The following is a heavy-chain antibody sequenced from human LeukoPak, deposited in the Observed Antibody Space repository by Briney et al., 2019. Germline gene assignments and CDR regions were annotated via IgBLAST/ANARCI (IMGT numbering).Heavy chain of an antibody. CDR2: FETEDGEP. Sequence: GASVNVSCKVSGYSLSDISVHWIRQVPGRGLERMGSFETEDGEPLYAQKFQGRVTMTEDTSTDTAYMELSSLRSEDTAVYYCASGNEVTLDGFAIWGQGTMVTVSS. CDR3: ASGNEVTLDGFAI. V-gene: IGHV1-24*01. D-gene: IGHD2-8*01. J-gene: IGHJ3*02. CDR1: GYSLSDIS.